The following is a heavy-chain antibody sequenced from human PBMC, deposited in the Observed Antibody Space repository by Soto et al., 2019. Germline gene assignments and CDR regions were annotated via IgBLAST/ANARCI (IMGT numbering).Heavy chain of an antibody. V-gene: IGHV4-59*01. J-gene: IGHJ6*02. CDR3: ARDLWGYCGTDCYPLDV. D-gene: IGHD2-21*02. CDR2: MYNTGST. CDR1: GGSISRYY. Sequence: SETLSLTCTVSGGSISRYYWSWIRQPPGKGLEWIGYMYNTGSTVYNPPFKSRVIISVDTSKNQFSLKLNSVTAADTAVYYCARDLWGYCGTDCYPLDVWGQGTTVTVSS.